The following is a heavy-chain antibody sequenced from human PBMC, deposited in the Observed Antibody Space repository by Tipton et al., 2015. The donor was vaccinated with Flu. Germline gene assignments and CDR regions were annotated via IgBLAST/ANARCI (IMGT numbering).Heavy chain of an antibody. CDR3: ASGLKLLDYYGMDV. Sequence: SLRLSCVASGFTFDNYAMHWVRQAPGKGLEWVSGISWNSGRTGYADSVKGRFTISRDSTKNSLYLQMNSLRAEDTAVYYCASGLKLLDYYGMDVWGQGTTVTVSS. J-gene: IGHJ6*02. CDR2: ISWNSGRT. CDR1: GFTFDNYA. D-gene: IGHD3-3*01. V-gene: IGHV3-9*01.